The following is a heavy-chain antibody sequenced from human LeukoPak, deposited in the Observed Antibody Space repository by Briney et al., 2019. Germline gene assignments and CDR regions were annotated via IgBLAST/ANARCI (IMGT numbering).Heavy chain of an antibody. Sequence: GGSLRLSCEASGFTFRSYDMHWVRQAPGKGLEWVAFIRSDGYHTYYADSVKGRFTITRDNYKNTVYLQMNSLRVEDMAVYYCAKPSGSGVDYWGRGTRVTVSS. D-gene: IGHD1-26*01. CDR3: AKPSGSGVDY. CDR2: IRSDGYHT. V-gene: IGHV3-30*02. J-gene: IGHJ4*02. CDR1: GFTFRSYD.